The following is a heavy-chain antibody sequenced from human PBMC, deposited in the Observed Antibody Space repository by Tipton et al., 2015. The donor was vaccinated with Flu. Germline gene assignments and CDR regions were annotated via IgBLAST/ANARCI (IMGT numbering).Heavy chain of an antibody. Sequence: SLRLSRAASGFTFSSYAMHWVRQAPGKGLEWVAVTSYDGSKIYYTDSVKGRFTISRDNSKNTLYLQMNSLRPEDTAVYYCARDRGDYGDYLYWGQGTLVTVSS. CDR1: GFTFSSYA. CDR3: ARDRGDYGDYLY. D-gene: IGHD4-17*01. J-gene: IGHJ4*02. V-gene: IGHV3-30*10. CDR2: TSYDGSKI.